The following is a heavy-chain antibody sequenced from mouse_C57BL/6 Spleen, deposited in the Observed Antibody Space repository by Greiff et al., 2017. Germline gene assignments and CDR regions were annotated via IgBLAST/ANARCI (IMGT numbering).Heavy chain of an antibody. CDR3: ARYYYGSSSYWYFDV. Sequence: VQLQQPGAELVRPGSSVKLSCKASGYTFTSYWMHWVKQRPIQGLEWIGNIDPSDSETHYNQKFKDKATLTVDKSSSTAYMQLSSLTSEDSAVYYCARYYYGSSSYWYFDVWGTGTTVTVSS. CDR2: IDPSDSET. D-gene: IGHD1-1*01. CDR1: GYTFTSYW. V-gene: IGHV1-52*01. J-gene: IGHJ1*03.